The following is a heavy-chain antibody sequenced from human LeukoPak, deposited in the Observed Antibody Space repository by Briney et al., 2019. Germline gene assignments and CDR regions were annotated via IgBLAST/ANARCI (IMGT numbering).Heavy chain of an antibody. D-gene: IGHD3-10*01. V-gene: IGHV3-30-3*01. Sequence: GGSLRLSCAASGFTFSSYAMHWVRQAPGKGLEWVAVISYDGSNKYYADSVKGRFTISRDNSKNTLYLQMNSLRAEDTAVYYCARARITMVRGVTYYYGMDVWGQGTTVTVSS. CDR3: ARARITMVRGVTYYYGMDV. CDR1: GFTFSSYA. J-gene: IGHJ6*02. CDR2: ISYDGSNK.